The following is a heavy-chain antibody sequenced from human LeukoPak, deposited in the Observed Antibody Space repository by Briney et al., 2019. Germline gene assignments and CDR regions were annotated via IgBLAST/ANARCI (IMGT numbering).Heavy chain of an antibody. CDR2: FDPEDGET. D-gene: IGHD2-2*01. J-gene: IGHJ4*02. V-gene: IGHV1-24*01. CDR1: EYTLTELS. CDR3: ATEEPGYCSSTSCSNRFDY. Sequence: APVKVSCKVSEYTLTELSMHWVRQAPGKGLEWMGGFDPEDGETIYAQKFQGRVTMTEDTSTDTAYMELSSLRSEDTAVYYCATEEPGYCSSTSCSNRFDYWGQGTLVTVSS.